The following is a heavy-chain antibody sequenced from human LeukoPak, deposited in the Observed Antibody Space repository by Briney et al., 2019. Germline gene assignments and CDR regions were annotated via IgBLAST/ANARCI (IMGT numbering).Heavy chain of an antibody. V-gene: IGHV4-39*07. J-gene: IGHJ6*04. CDR1: GGSISSSRYY. D-gene: IGHD3-10*01. CDR2: IYYSGST. CDR3: ARSLSMVPDV. Sequence: SETLSLTCTVSGGSISSSRYYWGWIRQPPGKGLEWIGSIYYSGSTYYNPSLKSRVTISVDTSKNQFSLKLSSVTAADTAVYYCARSLSMVPDVWGKGTTVTVSS.